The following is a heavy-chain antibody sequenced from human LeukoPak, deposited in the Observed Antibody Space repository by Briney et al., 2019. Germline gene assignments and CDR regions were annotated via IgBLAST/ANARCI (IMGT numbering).Heavy chain of an antibody. CDR3: ARGVWAPFDS. CDR1: GFSLSNYW. D-gene: IGHD7-27*01. V-gene: IGHV3-7*01. Sequence: GSLSLSCAASGFSLSNYWMNWVRQAPGKGLEWVANIKQDGSEKNYVDSVKGRFSISRDNAKNSLILQMNSLRDEDTAVYYCARGVWAPFDSWGQGTLVSVSS. CDR2: IKQDGSEK. J-gene: IGHJ4*02.